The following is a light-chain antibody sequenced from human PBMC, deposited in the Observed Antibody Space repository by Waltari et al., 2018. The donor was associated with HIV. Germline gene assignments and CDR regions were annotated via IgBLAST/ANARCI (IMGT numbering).Light chain of an antibody. CDR3: QQYYSYPLT. CDR1: QGISSY. CDR2: AAS. Sequence: AIRMTQSPSPFSASTGDSVTITCRASQGISSYLAWYQQKPGKAPNPLIYAASTLQSGVPSRFSGSGSGTDFTLTISCLQSEDFASYYCQQYYSYPLTFGGGTKVEIK. V-gene: IGKV1-8*01. J-gene: IGKJ4*01.